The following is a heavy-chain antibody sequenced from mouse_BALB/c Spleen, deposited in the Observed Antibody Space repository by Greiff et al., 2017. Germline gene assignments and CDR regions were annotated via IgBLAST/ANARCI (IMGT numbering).Heavy chain of an antibody. CDR1: GYSITSDYA. CDR3: ARSTTGYWYFDV. V-gene: IGHV3-2*02. J-gene: IGHJ1*01. CDR2: ISYSGST. D-gene: IGHD1-1*01. Sequence: EVKVEESGPGLVKPSQSLSLTCTVTGYSITSDYAWNWIRQFPGNKLEWMGYISYSGSTSYNPSLKSRISITRDTSKNQFFLQLNSVTTEDTATYYCARSTTGYWYFDVWGAGTTVTVSS.